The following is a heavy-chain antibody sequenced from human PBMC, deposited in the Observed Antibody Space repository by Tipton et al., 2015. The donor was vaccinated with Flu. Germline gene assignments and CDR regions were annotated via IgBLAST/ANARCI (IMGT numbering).Heavy chain of an antibody. CDR2: IYYSGST. J-gene: IGHJ4*02. Sequence: TLSLTCTVPGGSISGYYWGWIRQPPGKGLEWIAYIYYSGSTNYNPSLKSRVTISVDISKNQFSLKLNSVTAADTAVYYCARSPGYYFDYWGQGTLVTVSS. CDR1: GGSISGYY. V-gene: IGHV4-59*07. CDR3: ARSPGYYFDY.